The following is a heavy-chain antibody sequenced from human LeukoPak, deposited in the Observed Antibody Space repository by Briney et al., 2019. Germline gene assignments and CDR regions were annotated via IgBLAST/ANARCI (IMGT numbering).Heavy chain of an antibody. CDR3: ARLRDGYSYGGFDF. J-gene: IGHJ4*02. D-gene: IGHD5-24*01. Sequence: SETLSLTCTVSGGSISSHYWSWVRQPPGKGLEWIGYINYSGSTDYNPSLRSRVTISIDTSKGQFFLILSSVTAADTAVYYCARLRDGYSYGGFDFWGQGTLLTVSS. V-gene: IGHV4-59*11. CDR1: GGSISSHY. CDR2: INYSGST.